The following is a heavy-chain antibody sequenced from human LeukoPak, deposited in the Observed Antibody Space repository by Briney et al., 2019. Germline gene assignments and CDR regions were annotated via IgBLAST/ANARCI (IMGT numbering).Heavy chain of an antibody. CDR3: ARGLSRITIFGVVSDFDY. CDR1: GASISNDY. D-gene: IGHD3-3*01. Sequence: PSETLSLTCTVSGASISNDYWNWIRQPPGRGLEWIGCIFHSGSTNYNPSLKSRVTVSVDTAKNQFSLKLSSVTAADTAVYYCARGLSRITIFGVVSDFDYWGQGTLVTVSS. J-gene: IGHJ4*02. V-gene: IGHV4-59*08. CDR2: IFHSGST.